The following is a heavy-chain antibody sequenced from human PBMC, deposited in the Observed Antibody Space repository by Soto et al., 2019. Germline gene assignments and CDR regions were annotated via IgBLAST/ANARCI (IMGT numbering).Heavy chain of an antibody. CDR3: ARWFEIFYRFDP. Sequence: SETLSLTCTVSGGSISSSSYYWGWIRQPPGKGLEWIGSIYYSGSTYYNPSLKSRVTISVDTSKNQFSLKLSSVTAADTAVYYCARWFEIFYRFDPWGQGTLVTVSS. CDR1: GGSISSSSYY. J-gene: IGHJ5*02. D-gene: IGHD3-10*01. CDR2: IYYSGST. V-gene: IGHV4-39*01.